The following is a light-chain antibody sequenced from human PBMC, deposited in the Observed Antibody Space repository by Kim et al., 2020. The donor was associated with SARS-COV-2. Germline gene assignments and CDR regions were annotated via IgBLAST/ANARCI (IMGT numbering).Light chain of an antibody. V-gene: IGLV1-47*01. CDR1: SSNIGSDY. CDR3: ASWDDSLV. CDR2: RNN. J-gene: IGLJ2*01. Sequence: QSVLTQSPSASGTPGQRVTISCSGSSSNIGSDYVYWYQQLPGTAPKLLIYRNNQRPSGVPDRFSGSKSGTSASLAISGLRSEDEADYYCASWDDSLVFGGGTKVTVL.